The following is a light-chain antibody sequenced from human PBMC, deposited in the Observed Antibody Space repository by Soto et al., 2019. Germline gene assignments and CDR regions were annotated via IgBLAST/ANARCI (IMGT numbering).Light chain of an antibody. Sequence: DIQMTQSPSSLSASVGDRVTITCRASQGISNYLAWYQQKPGKVPKLLIYAASTLQSGVPSRFSGSGSGTDFTLTIRGLQPEYVATYYCQKYNSAPRTFGPGTKVDIK. V-gene: IGKV1-27*01. J-gene: IGKJ3*01. CDR1: QGISNY. CDR3: QKYNSAPRT. CDR2: AAS.